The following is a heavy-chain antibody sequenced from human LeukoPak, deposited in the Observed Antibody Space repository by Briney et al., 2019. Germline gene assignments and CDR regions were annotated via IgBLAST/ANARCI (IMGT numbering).Heavy chain of an antibody. Sequence: PSETLSLTCTVSGGSISSSSYYWGWIRQPPGKGLEWIGSIYYSGSTYYNPSLKSRVTISVDTSKNQFSLKLSSVTAADTAVYYCARGYIVATIGGNWFDPWGQGTLVTVSS. CDR2: IYYSGST. V-gene: IGHV4-39*07. CDR3: ARGYIVATIGGNWFDP. CDR1: GGSISSSSYY. D-gene: IGHD5-12*01. J-gene: IGHJ5*02.